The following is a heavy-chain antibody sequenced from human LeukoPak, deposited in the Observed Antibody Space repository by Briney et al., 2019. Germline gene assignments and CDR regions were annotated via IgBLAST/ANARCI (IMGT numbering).Heavy chain of an antibody. Sequence: SETLSLTCPVSGGSISSGDYYWIWIRQPPGKGLDWIGYIYYSGSTYYNPSLKSRVTISVDTSKNQFSLKLSSVTAADTAVYYCARADCSGGSCPFDYWGQGTLVTVSS. D-gene: IGHD2-15*01. CDR3: ARADCSGGSCPFDY. CDR2: IYYSGST. J-gene: IGHJ4*02. V-gene: IGHV4-30-4*01. CDR1: GGSISSGDYY.